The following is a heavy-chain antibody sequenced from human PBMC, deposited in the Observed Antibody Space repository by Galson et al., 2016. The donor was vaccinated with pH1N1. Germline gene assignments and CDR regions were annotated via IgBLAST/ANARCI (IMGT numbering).Heavy chain of an antibody. D-gene: IGHD3-10*01. V-gene: IGHV1-18*01. CDR1: GYTFINYG. CDR2: ISAYDGHT. CDR3: ARDRGVFDI. Sequence: SVKVSCKASGYTFINYGIAWARQAPGQGPEWMGWISAYDGHTDYAQNFQGRVAMTIGTSTSTANMELRSLRSDDTAVYYCARDRGVFDIWGQGTRVTVSS. J-gene: IGHJ3*02.